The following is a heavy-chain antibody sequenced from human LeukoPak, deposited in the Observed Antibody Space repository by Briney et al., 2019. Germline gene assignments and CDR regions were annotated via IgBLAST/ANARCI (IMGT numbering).Heavy chain of an antibody. V-gene: IGHV3-23*01. Sequence: GGSLRLSCAASGFTFSSYAMSWVRQAPGKGLEWGSAISGSGGSTYYADSVKGRFTISRDNSKNTLYLQMNSLRAEDTAVYYCAKDRFRQNSGYDYPFDYWGQGTLVTVSS. CDR3: AKDRFRQNSGYDYPFDY. CDR1: GFTFSSYA. D-gene: IGHD5-12*01. J-gene: IGHJ4*02. CDR2: ISGSGGST.